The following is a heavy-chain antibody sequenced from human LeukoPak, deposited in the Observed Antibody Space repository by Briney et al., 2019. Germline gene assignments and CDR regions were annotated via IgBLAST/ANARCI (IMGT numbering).Heavy chain of an antibody. Sequence: SETLSLTCTVSGGSISSYYWSWIRQPPGKGLEWIGYIYYSGSTNYNPSLKSRVTISVDTSKNQFSLKLSSVTAADTAVYYCARVKGRIWSGYFAALALDYWGQGTLVTVSS. CDR1: GGSISSYY. CDR3: ARVKGRIWSGYFAALALDY. CDR2: IYYSGST. J-gene: IGHJ4*02. D-gene: IGHD3-3*01. V-gene: IGHV4-59*01.